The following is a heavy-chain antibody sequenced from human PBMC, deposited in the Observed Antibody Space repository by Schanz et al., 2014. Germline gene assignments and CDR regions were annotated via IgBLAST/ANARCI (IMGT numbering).Heavy chain of an antibody. CDR3: ARPFLGYYGDLAY. V-gene: IGHV3-23*04. CDR1: GYTFSTYA. Sequence: VQLVQSGAEVKKPGASVKVSCKASGYTFSTYAMSWVRQAPGKGPEWVSSLSGDGGTTHYADSVKGRFTISRDNYKNTLYLQMNSLSAEDTAVYFCARPFLGYYGDLAYWGQGTLLTVSS. CDR2: LSGDGGTT. J-gene: IGHJ4*02. D-gene: IGHD4-17*01.